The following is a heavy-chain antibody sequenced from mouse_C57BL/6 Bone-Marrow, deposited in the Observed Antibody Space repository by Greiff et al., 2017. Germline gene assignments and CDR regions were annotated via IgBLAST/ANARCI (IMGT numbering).Heavy chain of an antibody. CDR1: GFTFSSYG. J-gene: IGHJ2*01. Sequence: EVQGVESGGDLVKPGGSLQLSCAASGFTFSSYGMSWVRQTPDKRLEWVATISSGGSYTYYPDSVKGRFTISRDNAKNTLYLQMSSLKSEDTAMYYCAIYDYDGYWGQGTTLTVSS. CDR3: AIYDYDGY. D-gene: IGHD2-4*01. CDR2: ISSGGSYT. V-gene: IGHV5-6*01.